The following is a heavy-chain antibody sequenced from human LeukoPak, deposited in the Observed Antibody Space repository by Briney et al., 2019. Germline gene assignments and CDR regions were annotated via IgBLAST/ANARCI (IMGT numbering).Heavy chain of an antibody. Sequence: GASVKVSCKASGYTFSDYFIHWVRQAPGHGLEWMWYINPNTGATDYAQKFQGRVTMIRDTSITTAYMELNSLTFDDAAVYYCAKDQMTTVTNKFSGWLDPWGQGTQVTVSS. J-gene: IGHJ5*02. D-gene: IGHD4-17*01. CDR3: AKDQMTTVTNKFSGWLDP. CDR1: GYTFSDYF. CDR2: INPNTGAT. V-gene: IGHV1-2*02.